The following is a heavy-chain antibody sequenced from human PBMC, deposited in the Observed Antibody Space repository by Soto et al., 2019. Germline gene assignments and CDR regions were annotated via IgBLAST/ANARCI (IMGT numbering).Heavy chain of an antibody. D-gene: IGHD5-12*01. CDR2: GIPIFGTA. V-gene: IGHV1-69*13. CDR3: ARGRGYSGDDHYYYFDMDV. J-gene: IGHJ6*02. CDR1: GGTFNNYP. Sequence: ASVKVSCKASGGTFNNYPITWVRQAPGEGLEWMGGGIPIFGTANYAQKFQGRVTISVDESTSTAYMELSSLRSEDTAVYYCARGRGYSGDDHYYYFDMDVWGQGTTVTVSS.